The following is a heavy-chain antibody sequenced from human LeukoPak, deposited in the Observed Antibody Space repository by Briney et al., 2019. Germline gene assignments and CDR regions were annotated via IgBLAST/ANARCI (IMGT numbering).Heavy chain of an antibody. CDR3: AKDMDSSGCDY. J-gene: IGHJ4*02. D-gene: IGHD6-19*01. CDR1: GFTFSSYG. Sequence: GRSLRLSCAASGFTFSSYGMHWVRQAPGKGLEWVAVISYDGSNKYYADSVKGRFTISRDNSKNPLYLQMNSLRAEDTAVYYCAKDMDSSGCDYWGQGTLVTVSS. CDR2: ISYDGSNK. V-gene: IGHV3-30*18.